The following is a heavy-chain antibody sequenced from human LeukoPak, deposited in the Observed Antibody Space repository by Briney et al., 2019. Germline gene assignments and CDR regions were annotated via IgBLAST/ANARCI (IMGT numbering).Heavy chain of an antibody. CDR2: ISSSSSYI. Sequence: SGGSLRLSCAASGFTLSSYSMNWVRQAPGKGLEWVSSISSSSSYIYYADSVKGRFTISRDNAKNSLYLQMNSLRAEDTAVYYCARDGSDYGDYDYWGQGTLVTVSS. D-gene: IGHD4-17*01. J-gene: IGHJ4*02. CDR1: GFTLSSYS. V-gene: IGHV3-21*01. CDR3: ARDGSDYGDYDY.